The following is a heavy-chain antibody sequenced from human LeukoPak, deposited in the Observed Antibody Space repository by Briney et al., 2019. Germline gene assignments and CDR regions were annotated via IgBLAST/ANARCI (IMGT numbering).Heavy chain of an antibody. CDR3: ARVRPGYYSDY. CDR1: GFTFCSYS. D-gene: IGHD3-22*01. J-gene: IGHJ4*02. CDR2: ISTSSSGRTI. Sequence: AGSLRLSCAASGFTFCSYSMKRVGQAPGKGLMWVSYISTSSSGRTIYYADSVKGRFTISRDDVKNSLYLQMNSLRDEDTAVYYCARVRPGYYSDYWGQGTLVTVSS. V-gene: IGHV3-48*02.